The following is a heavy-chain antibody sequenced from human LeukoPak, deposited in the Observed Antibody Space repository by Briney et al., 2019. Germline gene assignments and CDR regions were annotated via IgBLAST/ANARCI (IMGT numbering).Heavy chain of an antibody. CDR3: AKGLEWELRGYFQH. Sequence: GGSLRLSCAASGFTFSSYGMSWVRQAPGKGLEWVSAISGSGGSTYYADSVKGRFTISRDNAKNSLYLQMNSLRAEDTALYYCAKGLEWELRGYFQHWGQGTLVTVSS. CDR1: GFTFSSYG. V-gene: IGHV3-23*01. CDR2: ISGSGGST. J-gene: IGHJ1*01. D-gene: IGHD1-26*01.